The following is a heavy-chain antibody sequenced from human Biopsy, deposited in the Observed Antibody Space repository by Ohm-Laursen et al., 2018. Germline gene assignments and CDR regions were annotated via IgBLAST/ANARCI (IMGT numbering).Heavy chain of an antibody. J-gene: IGHJ4*02. CDR2: INPSGSTT. CDR3: ARNTGWYGDLYYFDY. V-gene: IGHV1-46*01. D-gene: IGHD6-19*01. Sequence: ASVKVSCKTSGYSFTSYYMHWVRQAPGQGLEWMGMINPSGSTTSYPQIFQGRVTMTRDTSKSTVYMELSSLRSADTAVYFCARNTGWYGDLYYFDYWGQGTLATVSS. CDR1: GYSFTSYY.